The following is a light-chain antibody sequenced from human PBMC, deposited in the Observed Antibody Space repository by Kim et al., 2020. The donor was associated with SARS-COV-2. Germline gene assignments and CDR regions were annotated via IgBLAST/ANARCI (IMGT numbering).Light chain of an antibody. J-gene: IGKJ4*01. CDR1: QSVSSN. Sequence: EIVMTQSPATLSVSPGERATLSCRASQSVSSNLAWYQQKPGQAPRLLIYGASIRATGIPARFSGSGSGTEFTLTISSLQSEDLAVYYCQQYNSWPTFGGGTKVDIK. CDR2: GAS. V-gene: IGKV3D-15*01. CDR3: QQYNSWPT.